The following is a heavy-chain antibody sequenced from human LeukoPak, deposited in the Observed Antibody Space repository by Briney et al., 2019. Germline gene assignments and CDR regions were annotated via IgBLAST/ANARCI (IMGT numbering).Heavy chain of an antibody. Sequence: GESLKISCKGSGYSFTSYWIGWVRQMPGKGLEWMGIIYPGDSDTRYSPSFQGQVTISADKSISTAYLQWSSLKASDTAMYYCARLPPFYGSGSYDYYYGMDVWGQGTTVTVSS. J-gene: IGHJ6*02. CDR1: GYSFTSYW. CDR2: IYPGDSDT. CDR3: ARLPPFYGSGSYDYYYGMDV. D-gene: IGHD3-10*01. V-gene: IGHV5-51*01.